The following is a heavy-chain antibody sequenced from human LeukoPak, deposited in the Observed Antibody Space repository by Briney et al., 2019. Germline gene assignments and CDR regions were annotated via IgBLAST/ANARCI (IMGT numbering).Heavy chain of an antibody. CDR3: ARKTGIFLFDY. J-gene: IGHJ4*02. V-gene: IGHV4-59*08. CDR2: IYYSENT. D-gene: IGHD3-9*01. CDR1: DGSISTYY. Sequence: SETLSLTCTVSDGSISTYYWSWIRQPPGKGLEWIEYIYYSENTNYNPSLRSRVTISLDTSKKQFSLKLSSVTAADTAVYYCARKTGIFLFDYWGQGTLVTVSS.